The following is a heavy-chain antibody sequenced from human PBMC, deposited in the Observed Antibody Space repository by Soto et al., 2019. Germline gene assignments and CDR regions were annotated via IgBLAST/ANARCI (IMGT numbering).Heavy chain of an antibody. V-gene: IGHV4-39*01. CDR1: GGSISSGDYY. J-gene: IGHJ6*02. CDR3: ARHLTYCSAGSCYSDFPYYGMDV. Sequence: TLSLTFTVSGGSISSGDYYWSWIRQPPGKGLEWIGSIFYSGSTYYNPSLKSRVTISVDTSKNQFSLKLSSVTAADTAVYYCARHLTYCSAGSCYSDFPYYGMDVWGQGTTVTVSS. D-gene: IGHD2-15*01. CDR2: IFYSGST.